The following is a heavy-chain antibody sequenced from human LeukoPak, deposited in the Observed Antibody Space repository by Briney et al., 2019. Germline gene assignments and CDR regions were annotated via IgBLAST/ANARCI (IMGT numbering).Heavy chain of an antibody. J-gene: IGHJ6*03. CDR1: GYTFTGYY. Sequence: ASVKVSCKASGYTFTGYYMHWVRQAPVQGLEWMGWINPNSGGTNYAQKFQGRVAMTRDTSISTAYMELGRLRSDDTAVYYCASHMSPVGFGVVTYHTDYYYYMDVWGKGTTVTVSS. CDR3: ASHMSPVGFGVVTYHTDYYYYMDV. V-gene: IGHV1-2*02. CDR2: INPNSGGT. D-gene: IGHD3-3*01.